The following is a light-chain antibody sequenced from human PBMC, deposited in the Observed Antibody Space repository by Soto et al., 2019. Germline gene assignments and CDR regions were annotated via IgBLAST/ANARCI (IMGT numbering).Light chain of an antibody. CDR3: SSYARSSALVV. Sequence: QSALTQPASVSGSPGQWITISCTGTSSDIAYYNYVSWYRQDPGKAPKLIIYEVSNRPSGISNRFSGSKSGNTASLTISGLQADDEAHYYCSSYARSSALVVFGGGTKVTVL. J-gene: IGLJ3*02. CDR2: EVS. CDR1: SSDIAYYNY. V-gene: IGLV2-14*01.